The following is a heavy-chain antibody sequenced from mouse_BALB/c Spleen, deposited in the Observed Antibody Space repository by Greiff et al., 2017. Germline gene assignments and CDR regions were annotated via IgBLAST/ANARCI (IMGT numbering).Heavy chain of an antibody. CDR3: ARGDGNYAMDY. V-gene: IGHV1-7*01. Sequence: QVQLKQSGAELAKPGASVKMSCKASGYTFTSYWMHWVKQRPGQGLEWIGYINPSTGYTEYNQKFKDKATLTADKSSSTAYMQLSSLTSEDSAVYYCARGDGNYAMDYWGQGTSVTVSS. D-gene: IGHD2-1*01. J-gene: IGHJ4*01. CDR1: GYTFTSYW. CDR2: INPSTGYT.